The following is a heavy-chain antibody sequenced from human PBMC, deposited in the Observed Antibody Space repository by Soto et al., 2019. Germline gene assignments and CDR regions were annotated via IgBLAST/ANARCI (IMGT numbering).Heavy chain of an antibody. D-gene: IGHD6-13*01. CDR2: IIPILGIA. Sequence: QVQLVQSGAEVKKPGSSVKVSCKASGGTFSSYTISWVRQAPGQGLEWMGRIIPILGIANYAQKFQGRVTITADKSTSTAYMELSSLRSEDTAVYYCATLSYSSSWYYFDYWGQGTLVTVSS. V-gene: IGHV1-69*02. J-gene: IGHJ4*02. CDR3: ATLSYSSSWYYFDY. CDR1: GGTFSSYT.